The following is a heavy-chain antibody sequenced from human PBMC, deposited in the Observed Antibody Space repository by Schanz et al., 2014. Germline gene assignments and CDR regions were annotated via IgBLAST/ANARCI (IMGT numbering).Heavy chain of an antibody. CDR1: GFTFNSYA. J-gene: IGHJ6*03. Sequence: EVQLVESGGGLVQPGGSLRLSCAASGFTFNSYAMTWVRQAPGKGLEWVSSISHSGGSKYYADSVKGRFTISRDNSKNTLYLQMNSLRAEDTAVYYCARDGDRFYHNYYMDVWGKGTTXTVSS. V-gene: IGHV3-23*04. CDR3: ARDGDRFYHNYYMDV. CDR2: ISHSGGSK. D-gene: IGHD4-17*01.